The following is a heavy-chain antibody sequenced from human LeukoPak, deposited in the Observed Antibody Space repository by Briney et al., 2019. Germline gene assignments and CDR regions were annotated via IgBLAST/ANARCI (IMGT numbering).Heavy chain of an antibody. V-gene: IGHV3-21*01. CDR3: ARSLDLLGYCSSTSCYPSDY. CDR2: ISSSSTYI. CDR1: GFTFGTYS. J-gene: IGHJ4*02. Sequence: GGSLRLSCAASGFTFGTYSMNWVRQAPGKGLEWVSSISSSSTYIYYADSVKGRFTISRDNAKNSLYLQMNSLRAEDTAVYYCARSLDLLGYCSSTSCYPSDYWGQGTLVTVSS. D-gene: IGHD2-2*01.